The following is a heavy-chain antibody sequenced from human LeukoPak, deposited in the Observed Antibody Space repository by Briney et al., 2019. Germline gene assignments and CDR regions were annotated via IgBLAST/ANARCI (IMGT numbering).Heavy chain of an antibody. CDR3: ATASGRYNWNYAY. J-gene: IGHJ4*02. V-gene: IGHV3-23*01. CDR1: GFTFSNHG. D-gene: IGHD1-7*01. CDR2: ISPSGDIT. Sequence: GGSLRLSCAASGFTFSNHGMNWVRQAPGKGLEWVSGISPSGDITYYADSVKGRFTISRDNSKNTLYLEVISLTAEDTAVYYCATASGRYNWNYAYWGQGTLVTVSS.